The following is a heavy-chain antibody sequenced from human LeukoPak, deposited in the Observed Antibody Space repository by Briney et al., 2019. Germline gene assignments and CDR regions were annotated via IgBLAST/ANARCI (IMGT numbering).Heavy chain of an antibody. J-gene: IGHJ4*02. Sequence: SETLSLTCTVSGGSISSRSYYWGWIRQPPGKGLEWIGSMYYKGNTYLNPSLKSRVTISVDTSKNQFSLKLSSVTAADTAVYYCARVLYDFWSGYDYWGQGTLVTVSS. V-gene: IGHV4-39*01. D-gene: IGHD3-3*01. CDR3: ARVLYDFWSGYDY. CDR1: GGSISSRSYY. CDR2: MYYKGNT.